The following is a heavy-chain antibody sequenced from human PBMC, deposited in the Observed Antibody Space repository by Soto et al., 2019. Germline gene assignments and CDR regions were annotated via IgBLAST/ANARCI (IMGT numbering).Heavy chain of an antibody. CDR3: ARSPGKGYYYYGRDV. V-gene: IGHV5-51*01. J-gene: IGHJ6*04. D-gene: IGHD3-10*01. Sequence: PGESLKISCKGSGYSFTSYWIGWVRQMPGKGLEWMGIIYPGDSDTRYSPSFQGQVTISADKSISTAYLQWSSLKASDTAMYYWARSPGKGYYYYGRDVWGKGTRVTVSS. CDR1: GYSFTSYW. CDR2: IYPGDSDT.